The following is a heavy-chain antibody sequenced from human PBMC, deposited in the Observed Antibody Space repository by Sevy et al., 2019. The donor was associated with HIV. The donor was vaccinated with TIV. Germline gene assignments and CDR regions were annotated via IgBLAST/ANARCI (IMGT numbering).Heavy chain of an antibody. CDR2: IYYSGST. CDR3: ARTMTTADYFDY. J-gene: IGHJ4*02. V-gene: IGHV4-59*01. Sequence: SETLSLTCTVSGGSISSNYWSWIRQPPGKGLEWIGLIYYSGSTNYNPSLKSRVTVSIDTSKKQFSLKLSSVTAADTAVYYCARTMTTADYFDYWGQGTLVTVPS. CDR1: GGSISSNY. D-gene: IGHD4-17*01.